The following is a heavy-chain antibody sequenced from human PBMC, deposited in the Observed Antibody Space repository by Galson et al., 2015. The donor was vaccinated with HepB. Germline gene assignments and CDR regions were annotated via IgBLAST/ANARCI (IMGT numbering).Heavy chain of an antibody. D-gene: IGHD4-17*01. J-gene: IGHJ6*02. CDR2: ISAYNGNT. CDR3: ARAPYGGYGASYYYGMDV. V-gene: IGHV1-18*04. Sequence: SVKVSCKASGYTFTSYGISWVRQAPGQGLEWMGWISAYNGNTNYAQKLQGRVTMTTDTSTSTAYMELRSLRSDDTAVYYCARAPYGGYGASYYYGMDVWGQGTTVTVSS. CDR1: GYTFTSYG.